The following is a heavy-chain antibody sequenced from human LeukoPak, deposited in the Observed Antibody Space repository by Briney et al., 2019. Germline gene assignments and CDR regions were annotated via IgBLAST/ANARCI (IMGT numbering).Heavy chain of an antibody. D-gene: IGHD3-10*01. J-gene: IGHJ6*02. CDR2: ISSSSSSYI. CDR1: GFTFSSYS. Sequence: GGSLRLSCAASGFTFSSYSMNWARQAPGKGLEWVSSISSSSSSYIYYADSVKGRFTISRDNAKNSLYLQMNSLRAEDTAVYYCARDHYGSGKSMDVWGQGTTVTVSS. CDR3: ARDHYGSGKSMDV. V-gene: IGHV3-21*01.